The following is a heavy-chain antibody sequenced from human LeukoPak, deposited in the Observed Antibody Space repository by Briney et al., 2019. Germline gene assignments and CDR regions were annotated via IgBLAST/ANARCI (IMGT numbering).Heavy chain of an antibody. J-gene: IGHJ6*02. V-gene: IGHV1-8*01. Sequence: ASVKVSCKASGYTFTSYDINWVRQATGQGLEWMGWMNPNSGNTGYAQKFQGRVTMTRNTSISTAYMELSSLRSEDTAVYYCARGPSSGWGLYYYYGMDVCSQATTVTVPS. CDR2: MNPNSGNT. CDR1: GYTFTSYD. D-gene: IGHD6-19*01. CDR3: ARGPSSGWGLYYYYGMDV.